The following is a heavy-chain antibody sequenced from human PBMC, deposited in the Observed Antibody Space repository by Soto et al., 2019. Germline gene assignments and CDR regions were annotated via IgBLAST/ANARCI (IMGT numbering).Heavy chain of an antibody. CDR2: VYYSGST. D-gene: IGHD2-21*01. CDR1: GDSISTYY. V-gene: IGHV4-59*01. CDR3: ARTRMIESWIDY. Sequence: LSLTCDVSGDSISTYYWSWIRQPPGKGLEWIGYVYYSGSTLYNPSLESRVTLSIDMSKKQVSLKLSSVIAADTAVYYCARTRMIESWIDYWGHGTLVTVS. J-gene: IGHJ4*01.